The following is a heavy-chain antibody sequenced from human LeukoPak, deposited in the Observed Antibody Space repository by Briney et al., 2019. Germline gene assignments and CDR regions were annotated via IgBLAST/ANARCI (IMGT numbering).Heavy chain of an antibody. D-gene: IGHD3-22*01. Sequence: SETLSLTCTVSGGSISSSSYYWGWIRQPPGKGLEWIGSIYHSGSTYYNPSLKSRVTISVDTSKNQFSLKLSSVTAADTAVYYCARTSSGYLTGAFDIWGQGTMVTVSS. V-gene: IGHV4-39*07. J-gene: IGHJ3*02. CDR3: ARTSSGYLTGAFDI. CDR2: IYHSGST. CDR1: GGSISSSSYY.